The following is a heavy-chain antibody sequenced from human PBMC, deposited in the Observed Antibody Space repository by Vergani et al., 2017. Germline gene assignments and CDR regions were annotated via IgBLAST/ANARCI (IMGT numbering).Heavy chain of an antibody. D-gene: IGHD5-24*01. CDR2: INNDGHT. CDR3: AVRPSVNLVGVEIVTKRTFDY. Sequence: QVQLQQWGAGVVKPSGTLSLTCAVFGESFSSFYWSWIRQPPGKGLEWIGEINNDGHTNYNPSLESRVTVSRDTAKNQFSLNLMSVTAAETAMYYCAVRPSVNLVGVEIVTKRTFDYWSQGSLVTVSS. V-gene: IGHV4-34*02. CDR1: GESFSSFY. J-gene: IGHJ4*02.